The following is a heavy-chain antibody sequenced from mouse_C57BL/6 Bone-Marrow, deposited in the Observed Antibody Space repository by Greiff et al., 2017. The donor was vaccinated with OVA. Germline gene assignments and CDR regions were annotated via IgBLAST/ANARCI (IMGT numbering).Heavy chain of an antibody. CDR1: GYTFTDYE. J-gene: IGHJ2*01. CDR3: TIDGYYSDY. CDR2: IDPETGGT. D-gene: IGHD2-3*01. Sequence: VNLVESGAELVRPGASVTLSCKASGYTFTDYEMHWVKQTPVHGLEWIGAIDPETGGTAYNQKFKGKAILTADKSSSTAYMELRSLTSEDSAVYYCTIDGYYSDYWGQGITLTVSS. V-gene: IGHV1-15*01.